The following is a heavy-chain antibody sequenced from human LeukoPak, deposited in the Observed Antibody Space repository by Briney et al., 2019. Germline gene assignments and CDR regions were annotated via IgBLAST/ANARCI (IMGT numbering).Heavy chain of an antibody. CDR3: ARDLGQYYDTSDNWFDL. Sequence: GGSLRLSCAASGFTFSNYWMHWVRQAPGKGLVWVSRINSDGINTSYADSVKGRFTISRDNAKNTLNLQMNSLRAEDTAVYYCARDLGQYYDTSDNWFDLWGQGTLVTVSS. D-gene: IGHD3-22*01. CDR1: GFTFSNYW. J-gene: IGHJ5*02. V-gene: IGHV3-74*01. CDR2: INSDGINT.